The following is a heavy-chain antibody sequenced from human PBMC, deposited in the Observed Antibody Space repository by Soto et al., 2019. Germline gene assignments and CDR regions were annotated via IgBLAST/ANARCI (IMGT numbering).Heavy chain of an antibody. V-gene: IGHV3-30-3*01. J-gene: IGHJ4*02. Sequence: QVQLVESGGGVVQPGRSLRLSCAASGFTFSSYAMHWVRQAPGMGLEWVAVISYDGSNKYYADSVKGRFTISRDNSKNTLYLQMNSLRAEDTAVYYCARGTGYYPDYWGQGTLVTVSS. D-gene: IGHD3-22*01. CDR3: ARGTGYYPDY. CDR2: ISYDGSNK. CDR1: GFTFSSYA.